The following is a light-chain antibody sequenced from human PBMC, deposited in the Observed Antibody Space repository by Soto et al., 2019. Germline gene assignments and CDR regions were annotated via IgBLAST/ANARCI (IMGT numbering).Light chain of an antibody. J-gene: IGLJ3*02. Sequence: QSALTQPASVSASPGQSITISCTGSSSDIYSYKFVSWYQVLPGKAPQLIIYEDDYRPPEISSRFSASKSGNTASLTISGVQLEDDSHYFCCSYTKANTWVFGGGTKLTVL. CDR2: EDD. CDR3: CSYTKANTWV. V-gene: IGLV2-14*01. CDR1: SSDIYSYKF.